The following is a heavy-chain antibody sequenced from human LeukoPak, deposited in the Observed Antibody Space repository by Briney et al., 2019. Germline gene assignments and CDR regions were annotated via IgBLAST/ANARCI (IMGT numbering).Heavy chain of an antibody. Sequence: SETLSLTCTVSGGAINSYYWSWIRQPPGKGLEWIGYIYYSGGTNYNPSLKSRVTISGDTSKKQFSLKLTSVTAADTAVYFCARGIVGATSRFDPWGQGTLVTVSS. CDR2: IYYSGGT. D-gene: IGHD1-26*01. CDR1: GGAINSYY. J-gene: IGHJ5*02. CDR3: ARGIVGATSRFDP. V-gene: IGHV4-59*08.